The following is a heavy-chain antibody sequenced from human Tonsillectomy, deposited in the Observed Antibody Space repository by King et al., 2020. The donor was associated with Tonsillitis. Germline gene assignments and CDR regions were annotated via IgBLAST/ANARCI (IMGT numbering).Heavy chain of an antibody. Sequence: VQLQQWGAGLLKPSETLSLTCAVSGGSFTYYYWTWIRQPPGKGLEWIGDISHDENTHYNSSLKRRVTISVDTSRKQFSLKLSSVTATDTAVYYCAGGLGSFPLWGQGTLVTVSS. CDR2: ISHDENT. CDR3: AGGLGSFPL. D-gene: IGHD3-10*01. J-gene: IGHJ4*02. CDR1: GGSFTYYY. V-gene: IGHV4-34*01.